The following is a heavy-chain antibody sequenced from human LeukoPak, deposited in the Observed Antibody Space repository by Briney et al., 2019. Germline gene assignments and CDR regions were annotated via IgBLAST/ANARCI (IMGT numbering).Heavy chain of an antibody. V-gene: IGHV4-30-4*01. CDR3: ARGQYGSGIAY. D-gene: IGHD3-10*01. CDR1: GGSISSGDYY. Sequence: SETLSLTCTVSGGSISSGDYYWSWIRQPPGKALEWIGYISSSGRTYYKPSLKSRFTVSMYTSKNQFSLKVSSVTAADTAVFYCARGQYGSGIAYWGQGTLVTVSS. J-gene: IGHJ4*02. CDR2: ISSSGRT.